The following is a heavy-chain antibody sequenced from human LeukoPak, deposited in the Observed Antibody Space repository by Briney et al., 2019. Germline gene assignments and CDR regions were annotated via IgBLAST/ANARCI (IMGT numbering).Heavy chain of an antibody. D-gene: IGHD2-2*01. CDR2: IYSGGST. CDR1: GFTVSSNY. J-gene: IGHJ6*03. V-gene: IGHV3-53*01. CDR3: ARYARGYCSSTSCYRYYYYMDV. Sequence: GGSLRLSCAASGFTVSSNYMSWVRQAPGKGLEWVSVIYSGGSTYYADSVKGRFTISRGNSKNTLYLQMNSLRAEDTAVYYCARYARGYCSSTSCYRYYYYMDVWGKGTTVTVSS.